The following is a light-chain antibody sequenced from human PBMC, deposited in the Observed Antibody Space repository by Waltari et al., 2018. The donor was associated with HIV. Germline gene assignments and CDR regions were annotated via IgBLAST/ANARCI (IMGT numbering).Light chain of an antibody. V-gene: IGLV1-51*01. Sequence: QSVLTQPPSVSAAAGQKVSVSCSGSNSNIGMNYVSWYQHLPGTAPKLLFSGGNKLPSGVPYRLSAANAGTSATLDISGLLTGDEADYYCGSWDSRRSVFCFGGGTKVTVL. CDR1: NSNIGMNY. CDR2: GGN. CDR3: GSWDSRRSVFC. J-gene: IGLJ1*01.